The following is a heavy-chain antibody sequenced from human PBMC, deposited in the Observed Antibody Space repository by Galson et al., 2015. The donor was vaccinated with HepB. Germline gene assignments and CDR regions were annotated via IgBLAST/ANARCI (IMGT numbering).Heavy chain of an antibody. CDR2: LWYDGSNE. Sequence: SLRLSCAAPGFTFSSYVMHWVRQAPGKGLEWVAVLWYDGSNEYYADSVRGRFTISRDNARSTLYLQMNSLRDEDTAVYYCARSRRSGTYPNDYWGQGTLDTVSS. J-gene: IGHJ4*02. D-gene: IGHD3-10*01. V-gene: IGHV3-33*01. CDR3: ARSRRSGTYPNDY. CDR1: GFTFSSYV.